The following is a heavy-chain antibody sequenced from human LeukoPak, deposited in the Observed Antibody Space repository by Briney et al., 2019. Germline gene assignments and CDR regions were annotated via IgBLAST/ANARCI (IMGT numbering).Heavy chain of an antibody. CDR3: ARDQLYDSSGYHPEIY. D-gene: IGHD3-22*01. J-gene: IGHJ4*02. CDR1: GGPISSSSYY. CDR2: IYYSGST. V-gene: IGHV4-39*07. Sequence: SETLSLTCTVSGGPISSSSYYWGWIRQPPGKGLEWIGSIYYSGSTYYNPSLKSRVTISVDTSKNQFSLKLSSVTAADTAVYYCARDQLYDSSGYHPEIYWGQGTLVTVSS.